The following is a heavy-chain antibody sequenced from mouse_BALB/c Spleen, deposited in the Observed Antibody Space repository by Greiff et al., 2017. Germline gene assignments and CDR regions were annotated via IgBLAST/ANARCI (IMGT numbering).Heavy chain of an antibody. CDR2: IWSGGST. D-gene: IGHD2-10*02. CDR1: GFSLTSYG. J-gene: IGHJ3*01. CDR3: AREYGNYWFAY. Sequence: VQRVESGPGLVQPSQSLSITCTVSGFSLTSYGVHWVRQSPGKGLEWLGVIWSGGSTDYNAAFISRLSISKDNSKSQVFFKMNSLQANDTAIYYCAREYGNYWFAYWGQGTLVTVSA. V-gene: IGHV2-2*02.